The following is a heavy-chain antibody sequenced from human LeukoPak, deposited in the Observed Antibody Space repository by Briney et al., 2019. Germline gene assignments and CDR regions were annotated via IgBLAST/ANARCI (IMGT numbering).Heavy chain of an antibody. V-gene: IGHV1-18*01. J-gene: IGHJ5*02. CDR2: ISAYNGNT. CDR3: ARDLMDIVVVPAAMLYNWFGP. CDR1: GYTFTSYG. D-gene: IGHD2-2*03. Sequence: ASVKVSCKASGYTFTSYGISWVRQAPGQGLEWMGWISAYNGNTNYAQKLQGRVTMTTDTSTSTAYMELRSLRSDDTAVYYCARDLMDIVVVPAAMLYNWFGPWGQGTLVTVSS.